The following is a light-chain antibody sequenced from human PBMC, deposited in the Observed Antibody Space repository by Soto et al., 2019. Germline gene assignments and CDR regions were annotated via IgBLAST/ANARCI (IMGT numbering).Light chain of an antibody. V-gene: IGLV2-14*01. J-gene: IGLJ2*01. CDR3: SSYTSSSTRVV. CDR1: SSDVGGYNY. Sequence: QSALTQPASVSGSPGQSITISCTGTSSDVGGYNYVSWYQQHPGKAPKLMIYEVSNRPSGVSNRFSGSKSGETASLTISGLQAEDEADYYCSSYTSSSTRVVFGGGTKLNVL. CDR2: EVS.